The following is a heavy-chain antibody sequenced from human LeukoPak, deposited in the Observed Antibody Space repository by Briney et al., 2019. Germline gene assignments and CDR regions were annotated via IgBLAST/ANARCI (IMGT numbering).Heavy chain of an antibody. CDR2: ICYSGST. J-gene: IGHJ3*02. Sequence: SETLSLTCTVSGGSISSYYWSWIRQPPGKGLEWIGYICYSGSTNYNPSLKSRVTISVDTSKNQFSLKLSSVTAADTAVYYCARGRSGYYAFDIWGQGTMVTVSS. D-gene: IGHD3-22*01. V-gene: IGHV4-59*01. CDR1: GGSISSYY. CDR3: ARGRSGYYAFDI.